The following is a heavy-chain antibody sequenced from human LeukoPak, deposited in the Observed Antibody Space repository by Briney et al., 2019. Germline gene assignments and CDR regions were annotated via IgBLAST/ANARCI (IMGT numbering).Heavy chain of an antibody. CDR1: GVTFSSYG. V-gene: IGHV3-30*02. J-gene: IGHJ3*01. CDR2: ILYDGSTK. Sequence: PGGCLRLSCAAAGVTFSSYGMYWVRQAPGKGLGWVVFILYDGSTKDYANSLKGRFTISRDNSRNTLYLESSSLRTEDTAVYYCVKCKAVSGTGYDIFDLWGHGTMVTVSS. CDR3: VKCKAVSGTGYDIFDL. D-gene: IGHD6-13*01.